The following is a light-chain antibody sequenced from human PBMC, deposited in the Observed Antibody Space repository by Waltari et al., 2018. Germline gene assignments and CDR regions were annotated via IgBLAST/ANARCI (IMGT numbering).Light chain of an antibody. CDR1: QSVSSY. Sequence: VILTQSPATLSLSPGERATLPCRASQSVSSYLAWFQQKPGQAPRLLIHSASSRATGIPDRFSGGGSGTEFTLTISSLEPEDVGVYHCYQHSSGYSFGQGTKVEIK. CDR2: SAS. J-gene: IGKJ2*03. CDR3: YQHSSGYS. V-gene: IGKV3-11*01.